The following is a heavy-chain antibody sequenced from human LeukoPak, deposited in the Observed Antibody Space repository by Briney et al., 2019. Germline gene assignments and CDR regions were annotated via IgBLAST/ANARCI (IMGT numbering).Heavy chain of an antibody. Sequence: PWETLCLTCTVSGGSISSYYWSWIRQPPGKRLEWIGHIYYSGSTNYNPSLKSRVTISVDTSKNQFSLKLSSVTAADTAVYYCASRSSIWSGYQDTLYYFDSWGQATLVTVSS. D-gene: IGHD3-3*01. CDR2: IYYSGST. CDR3: ASRSSIWSGYQDTLYYFDS. CDR1: GGSISSYY. V-gene: IGHV4-59*01. J-gene: IGHJ4*02.